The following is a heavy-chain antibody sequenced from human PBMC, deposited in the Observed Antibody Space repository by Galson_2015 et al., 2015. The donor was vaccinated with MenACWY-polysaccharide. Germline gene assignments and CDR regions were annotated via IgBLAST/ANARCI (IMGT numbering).Heavy chain of an antibody. D-gene: IGHD6-6*01. J-gene: IGHJ6*02. V-gene: IGHV1-2*06. CDR1: GYTFAGYY. CDR2: INPNSGGT. CDR3: ARDATPLSSSSDSYYGMDV. Sequence: SVKVSCKASGYTFAGYYIHWVRQAPGQGLEWVGRINPNSGGTNYAPKFQGGVTMTRDTSISTAYMELSRLTSDGTAVNYCARDATPLSSSSDSYYGMDVWGQGTTVTVSS.